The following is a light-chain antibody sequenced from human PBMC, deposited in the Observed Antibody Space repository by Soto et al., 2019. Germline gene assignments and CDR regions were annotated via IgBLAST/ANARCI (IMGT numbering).Light chain of an antibody. Sequence: QTVVTQEPSFSVSPGGTVILTCALSSGSVSTSYYPSWYQQTPGQAPRTLIYNTSTRSSGVPDRFSGSILGNKAALTITGAQADDDSDYYCVLYMGSGIGVFGGGTKLTVL. J-gene: IGLJ3*02. CDR1: SGSVSTSYY. CDR3: VLYMGSGIGV. V-gene: IGLV8-61*01. CDR2: NTS.